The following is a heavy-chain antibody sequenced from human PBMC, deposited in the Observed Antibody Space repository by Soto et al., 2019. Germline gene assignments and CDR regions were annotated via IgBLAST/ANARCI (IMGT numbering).Heavy chain of an antibody. CDR2: IIPIFGTA. Sequence: ASVKVSCKASGGTFSSYAISWVRQAPGQGLEWMGGIIPIFGTANYAQKFQGRVTITADKSTSTAYMELSSLRSEDTAVYYCARDSSNYYYYYGMDVWGQGTTVTVSS. CDR1: GGTFSSYA. V-gene: IGHV1-69*06. J-gene: IGHJ6*02. D-gene: IGHD4-4*01. CDR3: ARDSSNYYYYYGMDV.